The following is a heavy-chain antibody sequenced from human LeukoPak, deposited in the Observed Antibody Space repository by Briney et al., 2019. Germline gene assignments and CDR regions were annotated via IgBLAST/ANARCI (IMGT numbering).Heavy chain of an antibody. Sequence: WASVKVSCKVSGYTLTELSMHWVRQAPGKGLEWMGGFDPEDGERIYEQKFQGRVIMTEDTSTDTAYMEMRSLKSEDTAVYCCATNLATVVTPAYYWGQGTVVIV. D-gene: IGHD4-23*01. CDR2: FDPEDGER. CDR1: GYTLTELS. J-gene: IGHJ4*02. V-gene: IGHV1-24*01. CDR3: ATNLATVVTPAYY.